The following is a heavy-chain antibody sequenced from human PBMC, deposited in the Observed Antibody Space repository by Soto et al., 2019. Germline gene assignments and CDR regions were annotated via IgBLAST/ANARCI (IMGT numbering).Heavy chain of an antibody. CDR2: ISAYNGNT. CDR3: ARAGGHLFGITMVRGVIIDGPDAFDI. J-gene: IGHJ3*02. V-gene: IGHV1-18*01. D-gene: IGHD3-10*01. Sequence: ASVKVSCKASGYTFTSYGISWVRQAPGQGLEWMGWISAYNGNTNYAQKLQGRVTMTTDTSTSTAYMELRSLRSDDTAVYYCARAGGHLFGITMVRGVIIDGPDAFDIWGQGTMVTVSS. CDR1: GYTFTSYG.